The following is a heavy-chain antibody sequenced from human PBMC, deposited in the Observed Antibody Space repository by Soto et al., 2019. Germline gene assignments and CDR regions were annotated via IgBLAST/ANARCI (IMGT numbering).Heavy chain of an antibody. CDR1: GYSISSDNW. D-gene: IGHD1-1*01. J-gene: IGHJ4*02. V-gene: IGHV4-28*01. Sequence: PSETLSLTCTVSGYSISSDNWWVWIRQSPGKGLEWIGYIHHSGSTYYNPSLKSRLTMSVDTSKNQFSLELSSVTAVDTAVYYCATKGNGIYYFDYWGQGTLVTVS. CDR3: ATKGNGIYYFDY. CDR2: IHHSGST.